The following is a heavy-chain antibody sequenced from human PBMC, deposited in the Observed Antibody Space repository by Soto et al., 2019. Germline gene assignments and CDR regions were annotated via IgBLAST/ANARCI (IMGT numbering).Heavy chain of an antibody. CDR1: SVSIGSHF. CDR3: ARLQYTVVTALDI. CDR2: IYHTVNT. D-gene: IGHD2-15*01. V-gene: IGHV4-59*11. Sequence: AETLSLTCSVSSVSIGSHFWRWVRQAPGKGPELVGYIYHTVNTNYNPALKSRVTISMDTSENQLSLQLSSVTAADTAVYYCARLQYTVVTALDIWGQGTMVTVSS. J-gene: IGHJ3*02.